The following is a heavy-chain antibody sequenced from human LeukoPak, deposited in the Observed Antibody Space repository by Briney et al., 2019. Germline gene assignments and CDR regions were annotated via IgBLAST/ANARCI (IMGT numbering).Heavy chain of an antibody. J-gene: IGHJ4*02. V-gene: IGHV3-53*01. CDR1: GFTVSSNY. D-gene: IGHD3-16*02. CDR2: IYSGGST. Sequence: PGGSLRLSCAASGFTVSSNYMSWVRQAPGKGLEWVSVIYSGGSTYYADSVKGRFTISRDNSKNTLYLQMNSLRAEDTAVYYCARVLGDYVWGSYRFDYWGQGTLVTVSS. CDR3: ARVLGDYVWGSYRFDY.